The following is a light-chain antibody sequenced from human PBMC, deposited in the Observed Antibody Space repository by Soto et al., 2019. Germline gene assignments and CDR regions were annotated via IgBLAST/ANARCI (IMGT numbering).Light chain of an antibody. J-gene: IGLJ1*01. Sequence: QSALTRPASVSGSPGQSITISCTGTSSDVGGYNYVSWYQQHPGKAPKLMIYEVSNRPSGVSNRFSGSKSGNTASLTISGLQAEDEADYYCSSYTSSSPLYVFGTGTKVTVL. V-gene: IGLV2-14*01. CDR1: SSDVGGYNY. CDR3: SSYTSSSPLYV. CDR2: EVS.